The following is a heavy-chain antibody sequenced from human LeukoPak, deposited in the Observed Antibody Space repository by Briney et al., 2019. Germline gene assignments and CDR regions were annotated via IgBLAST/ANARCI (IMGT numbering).Heavy chain of an antibody. Sequence: PGGSLRLSCTASGFTFGDYAMSWVRQAPGKGLEWVGFIRSKAYGGTTEYAASVKGRFTISRDDSKSIAYLQMNSLKTEDTAVYYCTRDGPLYKRPAAIGLSYWGQGTLVTVSS. CDR3: TRDGPLYKRPAAIGLSY. J-gene: IGHJ4*02. V-gene: IGHV3-49*04. D-gene: IGHD2-2*02. CDR2: IRSKAYGGTT. CDR1: GFTFGDYA.